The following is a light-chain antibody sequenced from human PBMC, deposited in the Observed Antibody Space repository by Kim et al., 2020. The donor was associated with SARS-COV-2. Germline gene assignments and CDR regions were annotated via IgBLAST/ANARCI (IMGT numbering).Light chain of an antibody. CDR2: GNH. J-gene: IGLJ3*02. CDR3: ASGDSGGRRWV. CDR1: DTRRSN. Sequence: SIICRGSDTRRSNPRSWHQQLPGAPAIVLLYGNHRRASGTSERFSGSNSGNASSTAIGGPEADDDADYCSASGDSGGRRWVFGGGTQLTVL. V-gene: IGLV3-19*01.